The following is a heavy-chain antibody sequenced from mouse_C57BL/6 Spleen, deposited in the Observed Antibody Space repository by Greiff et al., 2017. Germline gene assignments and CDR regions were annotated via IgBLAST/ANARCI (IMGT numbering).Heavy chain of an antibody. CDR2: IRSKSNNYAT. D-gene: IGHD1-1*01. J-gene: IGHJ3*01. CDR3: VRQDYYGSSYGY. Sequence: EVKLVESGGGLVQPKGSLKLSCAASGFSFNTYAMNWVRQAPGNGLEWVARIRSKSNNYATYYADSVKDRFTISRDDSESMLYLQMNNLKTEDTAMYYCVRQDYYGSSYGYWGQGTLVTVSA. V-gene: IGHV10-1*01. CDR1: GFSFNTYA.